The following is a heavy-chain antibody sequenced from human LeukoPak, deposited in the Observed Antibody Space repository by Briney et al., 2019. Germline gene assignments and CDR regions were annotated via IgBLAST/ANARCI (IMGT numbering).Heavy chain of an antibody. CDR3: AREWFGELPSPFDY. Sequence: GASVKVSCKASGYTFTSYAMNWVRQAPGQGLEWMGWINTNTGNPTYAQGFTGRFVFSLDTSVSTAYLQISSLKAEDTAVYYCAREWFGELPSPFDYWGQGTLVTVSS. D-gene: IGHD3-10*01. V-gene: IGHV7-4-1*02. J-gene: IGHJ4*02. CDR2: INTNTGNP. CDR1: GYTFTSYA.